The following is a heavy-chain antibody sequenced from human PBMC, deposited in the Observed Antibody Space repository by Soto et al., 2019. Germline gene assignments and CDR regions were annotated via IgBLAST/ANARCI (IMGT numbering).Heavy chain of an antibody. V-gene: IGHV4-30-2*01. D-gene: IGHD1-26*01. J-gene: IGHJ5*02. Sequence: SETLSLTCIVSGASISTGGYSWSWIRQPPGKGPEWIGYIYESGRTYYKPSLKSRASISMDKSRNQFSVRLTSVTAADTAVYFCARDMHAGFTHYFDPWGQGTLVTVSS. CDR3: ARDMHAGFTHYFDP. CDR2: IYESGRT. CDR1: GASISTGGYS.